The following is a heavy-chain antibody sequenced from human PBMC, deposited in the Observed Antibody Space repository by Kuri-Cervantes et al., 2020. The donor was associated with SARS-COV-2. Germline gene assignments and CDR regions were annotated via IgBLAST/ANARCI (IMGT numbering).Heavy chain of an antibody. Sequence: LRLSCTVSGGPISSGSYYWSWIRQPAGKGLEWIGRIYTSGSTNYNPSLKSRVTISVDTSKNQFSLKLSSVTAADTAVYYCARATTGDVDAFDIWGQGTLVTVSS. CDR1: GGPISSGSYY. V-gene: IGHV4-61*02. D-gene: IGHD3-9*01. CDR2: IYTSGST. J-gene: IGHJ3*02. CDR3: ARATTGDVDAFDI.